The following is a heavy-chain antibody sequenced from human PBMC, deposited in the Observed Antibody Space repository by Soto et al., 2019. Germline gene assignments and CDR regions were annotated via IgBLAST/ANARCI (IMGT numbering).Heavy chain of an antibody. V-gene: IGHV4-34*01. J-gene: IGHJ4*02. D-gene: IGHD2-15*01. Sequence: SETLSLTCAVYGGSFTGYYWSWIRQPPGKGLEWIGEINHSGSTNYNPSLKSRVTISVDTSKNQFSLKLSSVTAADTAVYYCARGHRLFQLLLEPNFDYWGQGTLVTVYS. CDR2: INHSGST. CDR1: GGSFTGYY. CDR3: ARGHRLFQLLLEPNFDY.